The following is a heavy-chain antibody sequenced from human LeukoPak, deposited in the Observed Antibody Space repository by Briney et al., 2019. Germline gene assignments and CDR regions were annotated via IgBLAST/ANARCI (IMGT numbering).Heavy chain of an antibody. Sequence: GGSLRLSCAASGFTFDDYGMSWVRQAPGKGLEWVSGINWNGGSTGYADSVKGRFTISRDNAKNSLYLQMNSLRAEDTALYYCARKHCSGGSCYSAYYYYMDVWGKGTTVTVSS. D-gene: IGHD2-15*01. CDR2: INWNGGST. V-gene: IGHV3-20*04. J-gene: IGHJ6*03. CDR3: ARKHCSGGSCYSAYYYYMDV. CDR1: GFTFDDYG.